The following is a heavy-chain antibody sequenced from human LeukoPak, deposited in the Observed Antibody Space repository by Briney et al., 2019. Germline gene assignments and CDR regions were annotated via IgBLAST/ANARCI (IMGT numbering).Heavy chain of an antibody. CDR2: TYCRSKWYN. J-gene: IGHJ5*02. V-gene: IGHV6-1*01. CDR1: GDSVSSNSAA. D-gene: IGHD1-26*01. Sequence: SQTLSLTCAISGDSVSSNSAAWNWIRQSPSRGLEWLGRTYCRSKWYNDYAVSVKSRITINPDTSKNQFSLQLNSVTPEDTAVYYCARDRYSGSYYGYNRFDPWGQGTLVTVSS. CDR3: ARDRYSGSYYGYNRFDP.